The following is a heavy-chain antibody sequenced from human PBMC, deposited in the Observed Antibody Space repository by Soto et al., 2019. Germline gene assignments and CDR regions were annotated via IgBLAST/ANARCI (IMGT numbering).Heavy chain of an antibody. Sequence: ASVKVSCKASGVTFSSYAISWVRQAPGQGLEWMGGIIPIFGTANYAQKFQGRVTMTRDTSISTAYMELSRLTSDDTAVYYCASAAVTGTAGLDFWGQGTQVTVSS. J-gene: IGHJ4*02. CDR3: ASAAVTGTAGLDF. CDR2: IIPIFGTA. V-gene: IGHV1-69*05. D-gene: IGHD6-19*01. CDR1: GVTFSSYA.